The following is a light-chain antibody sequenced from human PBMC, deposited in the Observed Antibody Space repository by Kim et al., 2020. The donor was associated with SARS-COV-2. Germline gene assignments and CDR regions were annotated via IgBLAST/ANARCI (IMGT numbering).Light chain of an antibody. CDR1: SLRSYY. V-gene: IGLV3-19*01. CDR3: QSYDSSLSGSVV. J-gene: IGLJ2*01. Sequence: SSELTQDPAVSVALGQTVRITCQGDSLRSYYASWYQQKPGQAPVLVIYGKNNRPSGVPDRFSGSKSGTSASLAITGLQAEDEADYYCQSYDSSLSGSVVFGGGTQLTVL. CDR2: GKN.